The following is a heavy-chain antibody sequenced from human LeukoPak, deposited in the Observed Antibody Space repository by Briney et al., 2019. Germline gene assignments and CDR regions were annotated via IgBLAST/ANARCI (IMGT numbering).Heavy chain of an antibody. CDR1: GDSISSTSYY. V-gene: IGHV4-39*02. J-gene: IGHJ6*03. CDR3: ARLRTNHYYMDV. Sequence: SETLSLTCTVSGDSISSTSYYWGWICQPPGKGLEWIGNIYYSGSTYYNPSLKSRVTISVDTSKNLFSLRVTSVTDADTAVYYCARLRTNHYYMDVWGTGTTVTVSS. CDR2: IYYSGST.